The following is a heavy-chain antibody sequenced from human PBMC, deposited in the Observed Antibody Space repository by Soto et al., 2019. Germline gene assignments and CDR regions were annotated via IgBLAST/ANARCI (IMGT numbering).Heavy chain of an antibody. J-gene: IGHJ4*02. CDR1: GFTFSSYN. V-gene: IGHV3-21*01. CDR2: ISSSSDYI. Sequence: EVQLVESGGGLGKRGGSLRLSCAASGFTFSSYNMNWVRQAPGKGLEWVSSISSSSDYIYYADSVKGRFTISRDNAKNSLYLQMNSLRVEDTAIYYCARDIYGSGSYHDYWGQGTLVTVSS. CDR3: ARDIYGSGSYHDY. D-gene: IGHD3-10*01.